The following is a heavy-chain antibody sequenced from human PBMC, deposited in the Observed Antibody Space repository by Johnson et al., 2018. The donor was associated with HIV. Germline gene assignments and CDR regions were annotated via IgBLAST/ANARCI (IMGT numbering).Heavy chain of an antibody. CDR3: ARDPMVRGAVGFDI. J-gene: IGHJ3*02. V-gene: IGHV3-30-3*01. D-gene: IGHD3-10*01. CDR1: GFTFSSYA. Sequence: QVQLVESGGGVVQPGRSLRLSCAASGFTFSSYAMHWVRQAPGKGLEWVAVISYDGSNKYYADSVKGRFTISSNNSKNTLYLQMNSLRAEDTAVYYCARDPMVRGAVGFDIWGQGTMVTVSS. CDR2: ISYDGSNK.